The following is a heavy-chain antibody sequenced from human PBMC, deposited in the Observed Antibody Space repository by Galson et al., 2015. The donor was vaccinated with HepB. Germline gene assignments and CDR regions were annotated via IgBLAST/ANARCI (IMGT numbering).Heavy chain of an antibody. D-gene: IGHD3-3*01. J-gene: IGHJ4*02. CDR2: LSDDGTIE. V-gene: IGHV3-30*09. CDR1: GFNFTSYA. Sequence: SLRLSCAASGFNFTSYAMNWVRQAPGKGLEWLAVLSDDGTIERSAYSLKGRFVIPRDNSKKTLHVQLSSLRVDDTALYYCATSPGSWSGYGYFDQWGQGTLVTVSS. CDR3: ATSPGSWSGYGYFDQ.